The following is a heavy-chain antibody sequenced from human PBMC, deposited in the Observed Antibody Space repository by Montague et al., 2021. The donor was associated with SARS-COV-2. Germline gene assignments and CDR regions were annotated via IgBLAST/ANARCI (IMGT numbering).Heavy chain of an antibody. CDR3: ASELLGAFDI. J-gene: IGHJ3*02. Sequence: SLRLSCAASGFPFSSYEMTWVRQAPGKGLEWVAVISYDGSNKYYADSVKGRFPISRDNSKNPLYLQMNSLRAEDTAVYYCASELLGAFDIWGQGTMVTVSS. V-gene: IGHV3-30-3*01. CDR2: ISYDGSNK. CDR1: GFPFSSYE. D-gene: IGHD2/OR15-2a*01.